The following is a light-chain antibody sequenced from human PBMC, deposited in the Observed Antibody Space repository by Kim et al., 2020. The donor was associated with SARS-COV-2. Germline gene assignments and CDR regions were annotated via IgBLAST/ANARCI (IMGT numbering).Light chain of an antibody. V-gene: IGKV1-39*01. CDR3: QQTYSIPT. CDR2: GAS. CDR1: QTVGSH. Sequence: DIQMTQSPLSLSASVGDTVTITCRASQTVGSHLNWFQHKPGKVPKLLIFGASNLQRGAPSRFRASGSGTDFTLTISSLQPEDFVTYYCQQTYSIPTFGPGTKVDIK. J-gene: IGKJ1*01.